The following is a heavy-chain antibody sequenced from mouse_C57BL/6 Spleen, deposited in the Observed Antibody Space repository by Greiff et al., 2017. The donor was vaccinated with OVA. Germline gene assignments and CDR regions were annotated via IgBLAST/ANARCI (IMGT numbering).Heavy chain of an antibody. Sequence: VQLQQPGTELVKPGASVKLSCKASGYTFTSYWMHWVKQRPGQGLEWIGNINPSNGGTNYNEKFKSKATLTVDKSSSTAYMQLSSLTSWDSAVYYGARPQYCGSSDDDFDYWGQGTTLTVSS. V-gene: IGHV1-53*01. CDR3: ARPQYCGSSDDDFDY. D-gene: IGHD1-1*01. CDR2: INPSNGGT. J-gene: IGHJ2*01. CDR1: GYTFTSYW.